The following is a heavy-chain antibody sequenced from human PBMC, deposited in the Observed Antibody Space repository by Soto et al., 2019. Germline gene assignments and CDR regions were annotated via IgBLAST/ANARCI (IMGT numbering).Heavy chain of an antibody. CDR1: GYTFSSYG. D-gene: IGHD3-10*01. CDR3: ARVGGSGPAYYFDY. Sequence: QVQLVQSGAEVKKPGASVKVSCKASGYTFSSYGIGWVRQAPGQGLEWMGWIGAYNGKKNYAQKFQGRVNMTRDTSTSTAYMELRSLRSDDTAVYYCARVGGSGPAYYFDYWDQGTLVTVSS. V-gene: IGHV1-18*01. CDR2: IGAYNGKK. J-gene: IGHJ4*02.